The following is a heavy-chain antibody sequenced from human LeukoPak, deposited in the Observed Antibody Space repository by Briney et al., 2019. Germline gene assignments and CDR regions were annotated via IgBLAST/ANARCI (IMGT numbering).Heavy chain of an antibody. CDR1: GYTFTAYY. J-gene: IGHJ4*02. CDR2: LDPNSGGT. CDR3: ARGDIQWDY. D-gene: IGHD6-19*01. Sequence: ASVKVSCKASGYTFTAYYIHWVRQAPRQGLEWMGWLDPNSGGTNFAQKFQGRVTMTRDTSITTAYVELSSLKSDDTAVYCCARGDIQWDYWGQGTQVTVSS. V-gene: IGHV1-2*02.